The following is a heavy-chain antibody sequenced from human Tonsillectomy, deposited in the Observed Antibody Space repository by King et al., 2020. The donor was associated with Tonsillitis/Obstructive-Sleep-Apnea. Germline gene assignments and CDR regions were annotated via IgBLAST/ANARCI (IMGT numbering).Heavy chain of an antibody. CDR1: GGSFSGSY. Sequence: VQLQQWGAGLLKPSETLSLTCAVYGGSFSGSYWSWIRQPPGKGLEWIVEINHSGSTNYNPSLKSRVTISVDTSKNQFSLKVSSLTAADTAVYYCARDEIVVVPAAQVYYYYMDVWGKGTTVTVSS. J-gene: IGHJ6*03. CDR3: ARDEIVVVPAAQVYYYYMDV. V-gene: IGHV4-34*01. D-gene: IGHD2-2*01. CDR2: INHSGST.